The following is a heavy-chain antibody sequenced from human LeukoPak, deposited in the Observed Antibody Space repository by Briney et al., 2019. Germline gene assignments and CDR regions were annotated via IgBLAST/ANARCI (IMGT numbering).Heavy chain of an antibody. J-gene: IGHJ4*02. CDR1: GFTFSSYA. V-gene: IGHV3-23*01. CDR2: ISGSGGST. Sequence: PGGSLRLSCAASGFTFSSYAMSWVRQAPGKGLEWVSAISGSGGSTYYADSVKGRFTISRDNSKNTLYLQMNSLRAEDTAVYYCAKTRWFGVVPRGFDYWGQGTLVTVSS. D-gene: IGHD3-3*01. CDR3: AKTRWFGVVPRGFDY.